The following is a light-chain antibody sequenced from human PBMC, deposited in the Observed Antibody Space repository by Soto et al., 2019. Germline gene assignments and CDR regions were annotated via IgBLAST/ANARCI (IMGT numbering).Light chain of an antibody. CDR2: QDI. CDR3: QAWDSSIAI. J-gene: IGLJ2*01. V-gene: IGLV3-1*01. CDR1: TLGDKY. Sequence: SYELTQPPSVSVSPGQTATITCSGDTLGDKYACWFQQKPGQSPVLIIYQDIKRPSGIPERFSASSSGNTATLTISGTQAVDEADYYCQAWDSSIAIFGGGTKVTVL.